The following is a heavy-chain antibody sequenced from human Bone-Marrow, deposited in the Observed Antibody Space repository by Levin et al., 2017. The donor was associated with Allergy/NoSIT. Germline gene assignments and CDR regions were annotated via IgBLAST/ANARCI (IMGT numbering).Heavy chain of an antibody. CDR2: INPDSGDT. V-gene: IGHV1-2*02. J-gene: IGHJ6*02. Sequence: ASVKVSCKASGYTFTASYMHWVRQAPGQGLEWMGWINPDSGDTKYAQKFQGRATLTMDTSINTVYLELSRLTSDATTVYFCAREKGEYSIGFYYADDGVDVWGQGTTITVSS. CDR3: AREKGEYSIGFYYADDGVDV. CDR1: GYTFTASY. D-gene: IGHD1-26*01.